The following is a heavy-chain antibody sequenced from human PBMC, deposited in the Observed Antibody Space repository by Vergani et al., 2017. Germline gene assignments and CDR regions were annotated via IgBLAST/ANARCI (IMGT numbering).Heavy chain of an antibody. D-gene: IGHD2-21*01. CDR3: ARSIGYCAGATCRAYYFDH. J-gene: IGHJ5*02. CDR1: GYTFTSYY. Sequence: QVQLVQSGAEVKKPGASVKVSCKASGYTFTSYYMHWVRQAPGQGLEWMGILNPTTGHTTSAQKFMGRVDMTRDPSTDTSTRTVQMTLSSLRSEDTAVYYCARSIGYCAGATCRAYYFDHGGQGTRVTVSS. CDR2: LNPTTGHT. V-gene: IGHV1-46*01.